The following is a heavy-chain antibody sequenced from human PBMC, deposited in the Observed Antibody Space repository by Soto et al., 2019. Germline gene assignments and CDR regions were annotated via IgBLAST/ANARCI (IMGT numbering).Heavy chain of an antibody. Sequence: QVKLVESGGGVVQPGASLRLSCVASGCTFSDYPLHWVRRAPGKGLEWVAVISYDGNDESYSDSVKGRFTISRDNSKTTVYLQMNSLRADDMAVYHCARDMRHDYASGRLDYLGQGTLVTVSS. CDR2: ISYDGNDE. D-gene: IGHD3-10*01. J-gene: IGHJ4*02. CDR3: ARDMRHDYASGRLDY. V-gene: IGHV3-30-3*01. CDR1: GCTFSDYP.